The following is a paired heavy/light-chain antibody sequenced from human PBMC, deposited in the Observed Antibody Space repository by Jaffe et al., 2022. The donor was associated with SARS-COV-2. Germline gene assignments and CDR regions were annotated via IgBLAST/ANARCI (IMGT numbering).Heavy chain of an antibody. J-gene: IGHJ6*02. CDR2: IIPIFGTA. CDR1: GGTFSSYA. V-gene: IGHV1-69*01. D-gene: IGHD3-22*01. CDR3: ATSEAYDSSGYGGYYYGMDV. Sequence: QVQLVQSGAEVKKPGSSVKVSCKASGGTFSSYAISWVRQAPGQGLEWMGGIIPIFGTANYAQKFQGRVTITADESTSTAYMELSSLRSEDTAVYYCATSEAYDSSGYGGYYYGMDVWGQGTTVTVSS.
Light chain of an antibody. J-gene: IGLJ3*02. V-gene: IGLV3-9*01. CDR3: QVWDSSRWV. Sequence: SYELTQPLSVSVALGQTARITCGGNNIGSKNVHWYQQKPGQAPVLVIYRDSNRPSGIPERFSGSNSGNTATLTISRAQAGDEADYYCQVWDSSRWVFGGGTKLTVL. CDR1: NIGSKN. CDR2: RDS.